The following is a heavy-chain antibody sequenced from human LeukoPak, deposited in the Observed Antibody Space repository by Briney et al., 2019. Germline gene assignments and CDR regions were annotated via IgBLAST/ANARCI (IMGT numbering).Heavy chain of an antibody. CDR2: ISSSSSTI. CDR1: GFTFRDFA. D-gene: IGHD1-14*01. J-gene: IGHJ4*02. V-gene: IGHV3-48*04. CDR3: ARDTEANSFFDY. Sequence: GGSLRLSCTASGFTFRDFAMTWFRQAPGKGLEWVSYISSSSSTIYYADSVKGRFTISRDNAKNSLYLQMNSLRAEDTAVYYCARDTEANSFFDYWGQGTLVTVSS.